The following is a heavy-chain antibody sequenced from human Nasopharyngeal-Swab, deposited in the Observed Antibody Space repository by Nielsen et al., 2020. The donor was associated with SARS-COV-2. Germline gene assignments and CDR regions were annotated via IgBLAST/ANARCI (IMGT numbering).Heavy chain of an antibody. CDR1: GFTFSSYW. D-gene: IGHD2-2*01. V-gene: IGHV3-74*01. J-gene: IGHJ4*02. Sequence: GGSLRLSCTASGFTFSSYWMHWVRQAPGKGLVWVSRIHIDGSSTSYGDSVKGRFTISRDDAKNTLYLQMNSLRPEDKAVYYCAKESSTYYYDNWGQGTLVTVFS. CDR2: IHIDGSST. CDR3: AKESSTYYYDN.